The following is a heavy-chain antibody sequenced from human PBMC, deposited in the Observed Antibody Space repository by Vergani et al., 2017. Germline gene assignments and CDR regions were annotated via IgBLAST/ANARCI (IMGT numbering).Heavy chain of an antibody. J-gene: IGHJ5*02. CDR2: MNPNSGNT. CDR1: GYTFTSYD. CDR3: ARGLLYDNWFDP. V-gene: IGHV1-8*01. Sequence: QVQLVQSGAEVKKPGASVKVSCKASGYTFTSYDINWVRQATGQGLEWMGWMNPNSGNTGYAQKFQGRVTMTRNTSISTAYMELGSLRSEDTAVYCCARGLLYDNWFDPWGQGTLVTVSS. D-gene: IGHD2-2*02.